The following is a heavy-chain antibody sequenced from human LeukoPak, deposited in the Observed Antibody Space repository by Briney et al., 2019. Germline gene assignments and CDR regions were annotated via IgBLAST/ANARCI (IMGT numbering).Heavy chain of an antibody. V-gene: IGHV4-39*01. J-gene: IGHJ4*02. CDR2: FKYGGPT. D-gene: IGHD1-26*01. CDR3: ARQPGDGAWRLDS. CDR1: XGSXXNXXYF. Sequence: PSETLSLTCTGXXGSXXNXXYFWAXXRXXXXXXXXXXXSFKYGGPTYYHPTLKSRATISVYTSKNQCSLKVTSVTAADTALYSCARQPGDGAWRLDSWGQGTLVAVSS.